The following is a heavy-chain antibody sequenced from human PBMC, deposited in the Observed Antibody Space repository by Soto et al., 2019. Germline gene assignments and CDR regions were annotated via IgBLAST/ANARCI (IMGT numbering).Heavy chain of an antibody. J-gene: IGHJ5*02. V-gene: IGHV1-3*01. CDR3: ARDGGSGSYYNVNNWFDP. CDR2: IKAGNGNT. CDR1: GYTFTSYA. Sequence: ASVKVSCKASGYTFTSYAMHWVRQAPGQRLEWMGWIKAGNGNTKYSQKFQGRVTITRDTSASTAYMELSSLRSEDTAVYYCARDGGSGSYYNVNNWFDPWGQGTLVTVSS. D-gene: IGHD3-10*01.